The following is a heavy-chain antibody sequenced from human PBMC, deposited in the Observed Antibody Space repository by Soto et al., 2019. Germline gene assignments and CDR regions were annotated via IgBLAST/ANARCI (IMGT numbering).Heavy chain of an antibody. CDR2: ISISGGTT. D-gene: IGHD3-22*01. J-gene: IGHJ4*02. V-gene: IGHV3-23*01. CDR1: GFTLSNFD. CDR3: AKNPGYYYDSTGYHFDY. Sequence: GGSLRLSCAASGFTLSNFDMRWIRQAPGKGLEWVSSISISGGTTYYADSVKGRFTISRDNSKNTLYLQMNSLRAEDTAVYYCAKNPGYYYDSTGYHFDYWGQGTLVTVSS.